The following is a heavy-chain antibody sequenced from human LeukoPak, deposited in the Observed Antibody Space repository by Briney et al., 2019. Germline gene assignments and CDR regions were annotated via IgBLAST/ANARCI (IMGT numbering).Heavy chain of an antibody. D-gene: IGHD1-26*01. CDR1: GFTFSSYA. CDR3: ASRGSYVPMGY. Sequence: GGSLRFSCAASGFTFSSYAMSWVRQAPGKGLEWVSYISSSGSTIYYADSVKGRFTISRDNAKNSLYLQMNSLRAEDTAVYYCASRGSYVPMGYWGQGTLVTVSS. CDR2: ISSSGSTI. V-gene: IGHV3-48*03. J-gene: IGHJ4*02.